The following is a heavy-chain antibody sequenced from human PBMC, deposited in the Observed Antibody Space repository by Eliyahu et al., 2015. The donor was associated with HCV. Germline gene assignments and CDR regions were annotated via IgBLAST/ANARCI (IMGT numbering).Heavy chain of an antibody. V-gene: IGHV4-39*01. CDR2: IFXSGKT. CDR3: ARLLITGSLRSNWFDP. Sequence: QLQLQESGPGLVKPSETLSLTYTVSXXSIXSSNYYXVWIRQPPGKGLEWIGSIFXSGKTYXNPSLXSRVTISVDTSKNQFSLKLTSVTAADTAVHYCARLLITGSLRSNWFDPWGQGTLVTVSS. CDR1: XXSIXSSNYY. J-gene: IGHJ5*02. D-gene: IGHD3-22*01.